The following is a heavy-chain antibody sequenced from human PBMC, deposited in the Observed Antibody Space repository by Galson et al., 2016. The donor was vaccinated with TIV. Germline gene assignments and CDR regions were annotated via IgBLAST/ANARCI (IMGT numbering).Heavy chain of an antibody. D-gene: IGHD2-21*01. CDR3: AVWSNIYYFAL. V-gene: IGHV1-69*04. Sequence: SVKVSCKASGDTFSSYAISWVRQAPGQGLEWMGRIIPMLGVTNYAQNFQGRVTMTRDTSTSTVYMDLSSLRSDDTAVFYCAVWSNIYYFALWGQGTLITVSS. J-gene: IGHJ4*02. CDR1: GDTFSSYA. CDR2: IIPMLGVT.